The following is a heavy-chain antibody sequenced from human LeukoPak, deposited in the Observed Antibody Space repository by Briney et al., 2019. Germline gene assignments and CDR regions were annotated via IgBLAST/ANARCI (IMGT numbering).Heavy chain of an antibody. CDR1: GGTSSSYA. CDR3: ASSYIGLRYFDWSSPYGMDV. J-gene: IGHJ6*02. CDR2: IIPILGIA. D-gene: IGHD3-9*01. Sequence: SVKVSCKASGGTSSSYAISWVRQAPGQGLEWMGRIIPILGIANYAQKFQGRVTITADKSTSTAYMELSSLRSEDTAVYYCASSYIGLRYFDWSSPYGMDVWGQGTTVTVSS. V-gene: IGHV1-69*04.